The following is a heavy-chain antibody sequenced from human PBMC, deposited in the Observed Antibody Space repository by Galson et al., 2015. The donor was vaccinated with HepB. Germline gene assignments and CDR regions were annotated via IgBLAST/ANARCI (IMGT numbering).Heavy chain of an antibody. D-gene: IGHD2-15*01. J-gene: IGHJ6*02. Sequence: SLRLSCAASGFIFSRHWMSWVRQAPGKGLEWVALISYEGSNKYYADSVKGRFTISRDNSKDTLYLQMNSLRGEDTAVYYCATVGYSGRSWYSDYYGMNVWGQGTTVTVSS. CDR3: ATVGYSGRSWYSDYYGMNV. CDR1: GFIFSRHW. V-gene: IGHV3-30*03. CDR2: ISYEGSNK.